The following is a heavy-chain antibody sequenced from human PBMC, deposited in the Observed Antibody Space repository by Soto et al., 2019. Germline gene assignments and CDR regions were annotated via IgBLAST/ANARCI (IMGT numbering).Heavy chain of an antibody. V-gene: IGHV3-48*01. J-gene: IGHJ4*02. CDR1: GFSFSTYN. Sequence: GGSLRLSCAASGFSFSTYNMNWVRQAPGKGLEWVSYISSGSTTIYYADSVKGRFTVSRDNADNSLFLQMDSLRAEDTAVYYCARDFFDPYDILTGDQYYFDYWGQGTLVTVSS. CDR3: ARDFFDPYDILTGDQYYFDY. CDR2: ISSGSTTI. D-gene: IGHD3-9*01.